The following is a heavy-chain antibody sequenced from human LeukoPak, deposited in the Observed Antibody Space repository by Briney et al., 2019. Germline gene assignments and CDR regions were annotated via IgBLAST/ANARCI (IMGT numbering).Heavy chain of an antibody. D-gene: IGHD3-22*01. CDR2: IYYSGST. Sequence: SETLSLTCTVSGGSISSSSYYWGWIRQPPGKGLEWIGSIYYSGSTYYNPSLKSRVTISVDTSKNQFSLQLSSVTAADTAVYYCARQFTMIVVVITTQGDNWFDPWGQGTLVTVSS. V-gene: IGHV4-39*01. CDR1: GGSISSSSYY. CDR3: ARQFTMIVVVITTQGDNWFDP. J-gene: IGHJ5*02.